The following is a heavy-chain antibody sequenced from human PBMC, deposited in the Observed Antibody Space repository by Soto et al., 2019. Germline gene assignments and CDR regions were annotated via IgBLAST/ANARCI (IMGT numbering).Heavy chain of an antibody. CDR2: ISYDGSNK. CDR3: ARGRWDCSGGSCYSWVDYYYGMDV. V-gene: IGHV3-30-3*01. Sequence: GGSLRLSCAASGFTFSSYAMHWVRQAPGKRLEWVAVISYDGSNKYYADSVKGRFTISRDNSKNTLYLQMNSLRAEDTAVYYCARGRWDCSGGSCYSWVDYYYGMDVWGQGTTVTVSS. CDR1: GFTFSSYA. J-gene: IGHJ6*02. D-gene: IGHD2-15*01.